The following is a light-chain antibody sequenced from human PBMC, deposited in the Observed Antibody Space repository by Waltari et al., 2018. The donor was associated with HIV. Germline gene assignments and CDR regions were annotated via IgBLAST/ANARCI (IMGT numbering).Light chain of an antibody. V-gene: IGKV3-20*01. J-gene: IGKJ3*01. CDR1: QSVSSSY. Sequence: EIVLTQSPGTLSLSPGERATLSCRASQSVSSSYLAWYQHKPGQAPRLLIYGASNRGTGIPARFSGSGSGTDFTLTISRLEPEDFAVYYCQQYGSSPPLFTFGPGTKVDIK. CDR3: QQYGSSPPLFT. CDR2: GAS.